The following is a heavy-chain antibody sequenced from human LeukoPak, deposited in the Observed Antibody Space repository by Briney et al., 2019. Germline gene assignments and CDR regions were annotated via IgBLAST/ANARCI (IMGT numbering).Heavy chain of an antibody. CDR1: GGSTSDSY. CDR3: ATLSLDLISWV. CDR2: IYYSGST. Sequence: SETLSLTCSVFGGSTSDSYWSWIRQPPGKRLEWIGDIYYSGSTNYNPSLKSRVTISIDSSKSQFSLRLNSVTAADTAVYFCATLSLDLISWVWGKGTTVTISS. J-gene: IGHJ6*04. V-gene: IGHV4-59*01. D-gene: IGHD3/OR15-3a*01.